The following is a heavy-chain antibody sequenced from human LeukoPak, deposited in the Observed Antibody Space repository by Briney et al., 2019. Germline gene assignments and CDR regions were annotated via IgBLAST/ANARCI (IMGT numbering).Heavy chain of an antibody. CDR1: GFTFSSYS. Sequence: GGSLRLSCAASGFTFSSYSMNWVRQAPGKGLEWVSSISSSSSYIYYADSVKGRFTISRDNAKNSLYLQMNGLSAEDTAVYYCARATIFGWFDPWGQGTLVTVSS. CDR2: ISSSSSYI. J-gene: IGHJ5*02. D-gene: IGHD3-9*01. CDR3: ARATIFGWFDP. V-gene: IGHV3-21*01.